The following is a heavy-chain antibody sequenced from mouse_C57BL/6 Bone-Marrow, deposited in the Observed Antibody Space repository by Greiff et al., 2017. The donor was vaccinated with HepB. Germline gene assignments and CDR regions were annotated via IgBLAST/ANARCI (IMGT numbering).Heavy chain of an antibody. CDR2: INPYNGDT. V-gene: IGHV1-20*01. J-gene: IGHJ3*01. Sequence: VHVKQSGPELVKPGDSVKISCKASGYSFTGYFMNWVMQSHGKSLEWIGRINPYNGDTFYNQKFKGKATLTVDKSSSTAHMELRSLTSEDSAVYYCARSLAWFAYWGQGTLVTVSA. CDR1: GYSFTGYF. D-gene: IGHD4-1*01. CDR3: ARSLAWFAY.